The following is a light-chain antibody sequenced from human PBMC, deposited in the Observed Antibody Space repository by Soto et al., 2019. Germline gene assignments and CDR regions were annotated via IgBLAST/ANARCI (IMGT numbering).Light chain of an antibody. J-gene: IGKJ1*01. CDR1: QSVSSSY. Sequence: EIVLTQSPGTLSLSPGEGATLSCRASQSVSSSYLAWYQQKPGQAPRLLIYGASSRATGIPDRFSGSGSGTDFTLTISRLEPEDFAVYYCQQYGSSPRTFGQGTKVGIK. CDR2: GAS. V-gene: IGKV3-20*01. CDR3: QQYGSSPRT.